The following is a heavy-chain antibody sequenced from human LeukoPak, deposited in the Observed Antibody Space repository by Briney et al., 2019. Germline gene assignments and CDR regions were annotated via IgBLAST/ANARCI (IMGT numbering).Heavy chain of an antibody. CDR3: ARGYCSGGSCPVDY. Sequence: ASVKVSCKASGYTFTSYCMHWVRQAPGQGLEWMGWINPNSGATNYAQKFQGRVTMTRDTSISTAYMELSRLRSDDTAVYYCARGYCSGGSCPVDYWGQGILVTVSS. J-gene: IGHJ4*02. CDR1: GYTFTSYC. V-gene: IGHV1-2*02. D-gene: IGHD2-15*01. CDR2: INPNSGAT.